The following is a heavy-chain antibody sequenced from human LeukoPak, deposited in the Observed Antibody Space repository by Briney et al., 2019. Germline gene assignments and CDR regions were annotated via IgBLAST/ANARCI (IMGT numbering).Heavy chain of an antibody. J-gene: IGHJ4*02. CDR3: ARLSGSPDY. CDR1: GGSISSSSYY. V-gene: IGHV4-39*01. CDR2: IYYSGST. Sequence: SETLSLTCTVSGGSISSSSYYWGWIRQPPGKGLEWIGNIYYSGSTYYNPSLKSRVTISVDTSKNQFSPKLSSVTAADTAVYYCARLSGSPDYWGQGTLVTVSS. D-gene: IGHD1-26*01.